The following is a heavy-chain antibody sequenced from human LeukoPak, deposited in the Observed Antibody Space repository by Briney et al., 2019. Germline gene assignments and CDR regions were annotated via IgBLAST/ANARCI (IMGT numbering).Heavy chain of an antibody. D-gene: IGHD2-2*01. Sequence: GGSLRLSCAASGFTFSSYAMHWVRQAPGKGLEWVAVISYDGSNKYYADSVKGRFTISRDNSKNTLYLQMNSLRAEDTAVYYCAKEKYCSSTSCYRYYMDVWGKGTTVTVSS. CDR3: AKEKYCSSTSCYRYYMDV. V-gene: IGHV3-30-3*01. CDR2: ISYDGSNK. J-gene: IGHJ6*03. CDR1: GFTFSSYA.